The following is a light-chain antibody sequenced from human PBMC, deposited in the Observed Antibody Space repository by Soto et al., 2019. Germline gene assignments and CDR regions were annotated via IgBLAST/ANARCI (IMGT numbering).Light chain of an antibody. CDR1: SSNIGGNS. Sequence: QSVLTQPPSVSAAPGQKVTISCSGSSSNIGGNSVSWYQQLPGTAPKLLIYDDNKRPSGIPDRFSGSKSGTSATLGITGFQTGDEADYYCGSWDSNMSAYVFGNGTKVTVL. V-gene: IGLV1-51*01. CDR2: DDN. J-gene: IGLJ1*01. CDR3: GSWDSNMSAYV.